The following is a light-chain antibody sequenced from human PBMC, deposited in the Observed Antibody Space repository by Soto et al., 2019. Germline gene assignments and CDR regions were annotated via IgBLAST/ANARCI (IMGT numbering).Light chain of an antibody. Sequence: QSELTQPRSMSTAPGPKVTITCSGSRSSIGDNYVSWYQHLPGTAPKLLIYETNKRPSGIPDRFSGSESGTSATLGITGLQTGDEADYYCGTWDSSLSADVFGTGTKVTVL. J-gene: IGLJ1*01. V-gene: IGLV1-51*02. CDR2: ETN. CDR1: RSSIGDNY. CDR3: GTWDSSLSADV.